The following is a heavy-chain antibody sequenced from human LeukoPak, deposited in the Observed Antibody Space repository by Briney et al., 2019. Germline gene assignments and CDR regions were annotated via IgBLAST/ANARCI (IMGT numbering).Heavy chain of an antibody. V-gene: IGHV4-34*01. D-gene: IGHD3-10*01. CDR2: INHSGST. Sequence: SETLSLTCAVYGGSFSGYYWSWIRQPPGKGLEWIGEINHSGSTNYNPSLKSRVTISIDTSKKQFSLKLSSVTAADTAVYYCARGRGWITMVRGVLDVWGKGTTVTVSS. J-gene: IGHJ6*04. CDR1: GGSFSGYY. CDR3: ARGRGWITMVRGVLDV.